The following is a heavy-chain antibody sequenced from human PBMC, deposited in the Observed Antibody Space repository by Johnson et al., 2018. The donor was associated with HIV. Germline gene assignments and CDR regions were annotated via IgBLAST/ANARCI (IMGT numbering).Heavy chain of an antibody. CDR1: GFTVSSNY. CDR2: ISYDGSNK. V-gene: IGHV3-30-3*01. Sequence: QVQLVESGGGVVRPGGSLRLSCAASGFTVSSNYMSWVRQVPGKGLEWVAVISYDGSNKYYADSVKGRFTISRDNSKNTLYLQMNSLRADDTAVYFCVRRMVVGYVAFDIWGQGTMVSVSS. CDR3: VRRMVVGYVAFDI. D-gene: IGHD2-21*01. J-gene: IGHJ3*02.